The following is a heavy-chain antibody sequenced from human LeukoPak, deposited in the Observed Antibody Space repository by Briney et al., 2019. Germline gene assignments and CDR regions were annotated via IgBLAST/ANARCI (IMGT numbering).Heavy chain of an antibody. CDR2: IYTSGST. V-gene: IGHV4-61*02. CDR3: ARASLWELAAFDI. Sequence: SETLSLNCTVSGGSISSGNYYWSWIRQPAGKGLEWIGRIYTSGSTNYNPSLKSRVTISVDTSKNQFSLKLSSVTAADTAVYYCARASLWELAAFDIWGQGTMVTVSS. J-gene: IGHJ3*02. D-gene: IGHD1-1*01. CDR1: GGSISSGNYY.